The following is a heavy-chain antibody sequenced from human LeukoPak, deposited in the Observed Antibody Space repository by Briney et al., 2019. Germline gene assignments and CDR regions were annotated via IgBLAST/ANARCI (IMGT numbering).Heavy chain of an antibody. CDR3: ARAQARFAFDI. CDR2: MNPNSGNT. CDR1: GYTFTSYD. V-gene: IGHV1-8*01. J-gene: IGHJ3*02. D-gene: IGHD3-10*01. Sequence: ASVKVSCKASGYTFTSYDINWVRQATGQGLEWMGWMNPNSGNTGYAQKFQGRVTMTRNTSISTVYMELSSLGSEDTAVYYCARAQARFAFDIWGQGTMVTVSS.